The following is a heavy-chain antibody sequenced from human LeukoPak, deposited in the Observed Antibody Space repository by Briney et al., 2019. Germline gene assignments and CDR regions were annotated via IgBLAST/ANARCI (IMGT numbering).Heavy chain of an antibody. Sequence: SVKVSCKASGYTFTSYGISWVRQAPEQGLEWMGRIIPIFGTANYAQKFQGRVTITTDESTSTAYMELSSLRSEDSAVYYCARVPYDGSGGYYMGGDACDIWGKGTMVSVST. D-gene: IGHD3-10*01. CDR1: GYTFTSYG. J-gene: IGHJ3*02. CDR3: ARVPYDGSGGYYMGGDACDI. V-gene: IGHV1-69*05. CDR2: IIPIFGTA.